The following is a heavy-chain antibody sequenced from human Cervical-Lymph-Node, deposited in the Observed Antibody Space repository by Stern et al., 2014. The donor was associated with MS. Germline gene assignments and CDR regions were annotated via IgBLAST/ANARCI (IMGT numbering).Heavy chain of an antibody. CDR1: GGTFSSYA. V-gene: IGHV1-69*01. Sequence: VQLVQSGAEVKKPGSSVKVSCKASGGTFSSYAISWVRQAPGQGLGWMGGVIPIFGTANYAQKFQGRVTITADESTSTAYMELSSLRSEDTAVYYCARFRGYCSGGSCYPYNWFDPWGQGTLVTVSS. CDR3: ARFRGYCSGGSCYPYNWFDP. CDR2: VIPIFGTA. D-gene: IGHD2-15*01. J-gene: IGHJ5*02.